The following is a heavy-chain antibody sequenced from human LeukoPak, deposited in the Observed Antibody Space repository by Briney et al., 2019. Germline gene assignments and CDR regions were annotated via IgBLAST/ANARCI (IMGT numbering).Heavy chain of an antibody. CDR3: TKRQGPTSGSYDYFDP. CDR2: IHSSGYT. V-gene: IGHV4-4*09. CDR1: GGSFSGYY. Sequence: SETLSLTCAVYGGSFSGYYWSWIRQPPGQGLEWIAYIHSSGYTNYNPSLKSRVTISVDTSNNQFSLKVTSVTAADTAMYYCTKRQGPTSGSYDYFDPWGQEALVTVSS. J-gene: IGHJ5*02. D-gene: IGHD1-26*01.